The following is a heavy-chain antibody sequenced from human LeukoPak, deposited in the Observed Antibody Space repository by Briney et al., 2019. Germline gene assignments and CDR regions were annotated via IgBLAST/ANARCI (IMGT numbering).Heavy chain of an antibody. CDR1: GFTFSNAW. CDR3: ARDMEPDAFDI. J-gene: IGHJ3*02. Sequence: GGSLRLSCAGSGFTFSNAWMNWVRQAPGKGLEWVSSIDFTSTYIDYADSVKGRFTISRDNAKNSLYLQMNSLRAEDTALYYCARDMEPDAFDIWGQGTMVTVSS. D-gene: IGHD1-1*01. CDR2: IDFTSTYI. V-gene: IGHV3-21*01.